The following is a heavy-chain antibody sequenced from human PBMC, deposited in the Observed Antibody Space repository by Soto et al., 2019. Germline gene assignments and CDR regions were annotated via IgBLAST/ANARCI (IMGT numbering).Heavy chain of an antibody. Sequence: GGSLRLSCAASGFSVSRYGMHWVRQAPGKGLEWVTTIWHDGSSKHYTDSVKGRFTISRDNSKNTVYLQMSSLRAEDTGVYFCAIVDYTGESYNGMDVWGQGTTVTVSS. CDR3: AIVDYTGESYNGMDV. CDR1: GFSVSRYG. V-gene: IGHV3-33*01. CDR2: IWHDGSSK. J-gene: IGHJ6*02. D-gene: IGHD3-3*01.